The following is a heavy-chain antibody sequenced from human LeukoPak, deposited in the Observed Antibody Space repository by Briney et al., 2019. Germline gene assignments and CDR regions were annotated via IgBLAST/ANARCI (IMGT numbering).Heavy chain of an antibody. Sequence: GGSLRLSCGASGLTFSSYGMHWVRQAPGKGLEWVAVISYDGSNKYYADSVKGRFTISRDNSKNTLYLQMNSLRAEDTAVYYCAKDDYSKSDAFDIWGQGTMVTVSS. CDR3: AKDDYSKSDAFDI. J-gene: IGHJ3*02. D-gene: IGHD4-11*01. CDR1: GLTFSSYG. CDR2: ISYDGSNK. V-gene: IGHV3-30*18.